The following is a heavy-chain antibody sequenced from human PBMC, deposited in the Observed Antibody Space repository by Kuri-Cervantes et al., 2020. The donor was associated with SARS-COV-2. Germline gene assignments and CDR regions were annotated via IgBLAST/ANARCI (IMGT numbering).Heavy chain of an antibody. V-gene: IGHV3-23*01. CDR1: GFTFSSYA. Sequence: GGSLRLSCAASGFTFSSYAMSWVRQAPGKGLEWVSSISGSGGSTYYADSVKGRFTISRDNSKNTLYLQMNSLRAEDTAVYYCAKDMRGTRTYFDYWGQGTLVTDSS. CDR2: ISGSGGST. J-gene: IGHJ4*02. CDR3: AKDMRGTRTYFDY. D-gene: IGHD1-7*01.